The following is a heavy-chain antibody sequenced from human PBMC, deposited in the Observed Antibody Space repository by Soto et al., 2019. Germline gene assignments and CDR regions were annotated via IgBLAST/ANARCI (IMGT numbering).Heavy chain of an antibody. J-gene: IGHJ4*02. CDR3: ERGSPGPVDH. CDR1: GYTFTNFH. D-gene: IGHD3-10*01. Sequence: QVQLVQSGAEVRKPGASVKVSCKASGYTFTNFHFNWVRQATGQGLEWIGWMNPYSGDTGYAQNFQGRVTMTSDTSINTAYMEMTSLTSYDTAVYDCERGSPGPVDHWGQGTPVTVSS. CDR2: MNPYSGDT. V-gene: IGHV1-8*02.